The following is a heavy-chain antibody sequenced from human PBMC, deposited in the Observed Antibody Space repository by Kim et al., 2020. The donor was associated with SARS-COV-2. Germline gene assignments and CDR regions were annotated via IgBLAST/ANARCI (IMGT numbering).Heavy chain of an antibody. Sequence: GGSLRLSCAASGFTFSRYWMHWVRQAPGKGLVWVSRISGDESSTSYADSVKGRFTISRDNAKNTLYVQMNSLRAEDTAVYYCARGDDSSGPYYFDYWGQGTLVTVSS. CDR3: ARGDDSSGPYYFDY. V-gene: IGHV3-74*01. CDR1: GFTFSRYW. J-gene: IGHJ4*02. CDR2: ISGDESST. D-gene: IGHD3-22*01.